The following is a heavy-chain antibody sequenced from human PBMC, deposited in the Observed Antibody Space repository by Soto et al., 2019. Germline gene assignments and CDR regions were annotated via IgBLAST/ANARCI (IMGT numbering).Heavy chain of an antibody. CDR1: GGSISSSSYY. Sequence: SETLSLTCTVSGGSISSSSYYWGWIRQPPGKGLEWIGSIYYSGSTYYNPSLKSRVTISVDTSKNQFSLKLSSVTAADTAVYYCARVRFLEWLSPEGYYYGMDVWGQGTTVTVSS. V-gene: IGHV4-39*01. J-gene: IGHJ6*02. D-gene: IGHD3-3*01. CDR3: ARVRFLEWLSPEGYYYGMDV. CDR2: IYYSGST.